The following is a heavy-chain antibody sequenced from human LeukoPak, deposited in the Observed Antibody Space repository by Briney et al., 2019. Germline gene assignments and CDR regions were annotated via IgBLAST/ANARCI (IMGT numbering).Heavy chain of an antibody. Sequence: SETLSLTCAVYGGSFSGYYWSWIRQPPGKGLEWIGEINHSGSTNYNPSLKSRVTISLDTSKNQFSLKLSSVTAADTAVYYCAREVRSAWASFDPWGQGTLVTVSS. CDR2: INHSGST. J-gene: IGHJ5*02. CDR3: AREVRSAWASFDP. CDR1: GGSFSGYY. D-gene: IGHD1-26*01. V-gene: IGHV4-34*01.